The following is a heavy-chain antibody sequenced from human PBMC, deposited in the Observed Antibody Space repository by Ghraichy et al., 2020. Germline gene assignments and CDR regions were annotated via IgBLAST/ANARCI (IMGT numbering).Heavy chain of an antibody. CDR1: GGSFSGYY. CDR2: INHSGST. J-gene: IGHJ4*02. V-gene: IGHV4-34*01. Sequence: SETLSLTCAVYGGSFSGYYWSWIRQPPGKGLEWIGEINHSGSTNYNPSLKSRVTISVDTSKNQFSLKLSSVTAADTAVYYCARFLTSSGYQNWGQGTLVTVSS. D-gene: IGHD3-22*01. CDR3: ARFLTSSGYQN.